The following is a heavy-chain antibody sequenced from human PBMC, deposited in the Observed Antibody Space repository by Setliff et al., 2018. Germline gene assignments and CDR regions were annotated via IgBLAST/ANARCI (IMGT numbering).Heavy chain of an antibody. CDR2: VYTSGNT. J-gene: IGHJ6*03. Sequence: PSETLSLTCTVSGASLTGNYWTWIRQPAGKGLEWIGRVYTSGNTNYNPYLKSRLTMSVDTSKNQFSLKLNSVTAADMAVYYCAREQWLDPPGYYYMDVWAKGTTVTVSS. D-gene: IGHD6-19*01. V-gene: IGHV4-4*07. CDR3: AREQWLDPPGYYYMDV. CDR1: GASLTGNY.